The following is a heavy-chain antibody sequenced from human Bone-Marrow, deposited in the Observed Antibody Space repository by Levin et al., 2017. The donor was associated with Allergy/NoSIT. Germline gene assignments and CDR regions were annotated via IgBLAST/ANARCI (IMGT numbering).Heavy chain of an antibody. V-gene: IGHV3-21*01. CDR1: GFPFSGHS. Sequence: GGSLRLSCVASGFPFSGHSMTWVHQAPGKGLEWVSFIRIGDSYTYYADSVKGRFTISRDNAKNSLFLQMNSLRAEDTAVYYCAREDGYCTGGVCYPGAFNLWGQGTMVTVSS. J-gene: IGHJ3*01. CDR2: IRIGDSYT. CDR3: AREDGYCTGGVCYPGAFNL. D-gene: IGHD2-8*02.